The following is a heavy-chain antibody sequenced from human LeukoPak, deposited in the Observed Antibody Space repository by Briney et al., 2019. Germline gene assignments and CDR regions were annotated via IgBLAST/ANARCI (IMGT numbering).Heavy chain of an antibody. J-gene: IGHJ4*02. V-gene: IGHV7-4-1*02. CDR1: GYSFTTYA. CDR2: INTNTGNP. CDR3: ARVGYSYGYSFDY. D-gene: IGHD5-18*01. Sequence: ASVKVSCKASGYSFTTYAMNWVRQAPGQGLEWMGWINTNTGNPTYAQGFTGRFVFSLDTSVSTAYLQISSLKAEDTAVYYCARVGYSYGYSFDYWGQGTLVTVSS.